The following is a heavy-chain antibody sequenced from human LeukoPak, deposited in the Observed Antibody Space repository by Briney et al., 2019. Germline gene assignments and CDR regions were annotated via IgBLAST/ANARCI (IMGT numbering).Heavy chain of an antibody. CDR1: GFIFSDFY. CDR3: ASDQVSGVFDY. CDR2: ISPDGSYT. V-gene: IGHV3-11*05. Sequence: GGSLRLSCAGSGFIFSDFYINWIRQSPGKGLEWLAYISPDGSYTTYGDSVEGRFVISRDNAKNSVSLQMNSLRVEDTAVYFCASDQVSGVFDYWGQGARVTVS. J-gene: IGHJ4*02. D-gene: IGHD5/OR15-5a*01.